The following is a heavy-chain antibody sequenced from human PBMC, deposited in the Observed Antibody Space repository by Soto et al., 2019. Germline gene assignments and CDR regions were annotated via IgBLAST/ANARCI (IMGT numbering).Heavy chain of an antibody. Sequence: ASVKVSCKASGYTFTSYYMHWVRQAPGQGLEWMGIINPSGGSTSYAQKFQGRVTMTRDTSTSTVYMELSSLRSEDTAVYYCASRSDIVVVVAPRSPNYYYGMDVWGQGTTVTVSS. J-gene: IGHJ6*02. CDR2: INPSGGST. V-gene: IGHV1-46*01. D-gene: IGHD2-15*01. CDR1: GYTFTSYY. CDR3: ASRSDIVVVVAPRSPNYYYGMDV.